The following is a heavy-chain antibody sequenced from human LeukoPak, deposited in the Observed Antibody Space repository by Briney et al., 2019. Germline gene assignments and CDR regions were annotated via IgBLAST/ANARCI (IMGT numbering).Heavy chain of an antibody. V-gene: IGHV1-24*01. D-gene: IGHD1-1*01. J-gene: IGHJ6*02. Sequence: ASVKVSCKVSGYTLTELSMHWVRQAPGKGLEWMGGFDPEDGETIYAQKFQGRVTMTRNTSISTAYMELSSLRSEDTAVYYCARGAPRTTGTTSMDVWGQGTTVTVSS. CDR3: ARGAPRTTGTTSMDV. CDR2: FDPEDGET. CDR1: GYTLTELS.